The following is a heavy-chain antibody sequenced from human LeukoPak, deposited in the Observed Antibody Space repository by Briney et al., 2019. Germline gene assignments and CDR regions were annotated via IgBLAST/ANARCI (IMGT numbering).Heavy chain of an antibody. V-gene: IGHV3-43*02. Sequence: GGSLRLSCAASGFTFDDYAMHWVRQSPGKALEWVSLFSGDGGSKYYADSVKRRFTISRDNSKNSLYLQMNSLRTEDTALYYCAKTYYHFWSGYYPGDPWGEGTLVTVSS. D-gene: IGHD3-3*01. J-gene: IGHJ5*02. CDR3: AKTYYHFWSGYYPGDP. CDR2: FSGDGGSK. CDR1: GFTFDDYA.